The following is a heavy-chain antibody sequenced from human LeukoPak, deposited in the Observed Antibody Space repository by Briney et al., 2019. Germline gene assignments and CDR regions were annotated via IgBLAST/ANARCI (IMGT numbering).Heavy chain of an antibody. D-gene: IGHD5-12*01. CDR1: GGSISSSSYY. Sequence: TSETLSLTCTVSGGSISSSSYYWGWIRQPPGKGLEWIGSIYYSGSTYYNPSLKSRVTISVDTSKNQFSLKLSSVTAADTAVYYCARHIPWLQFLPDAFDIWGQGTMVTVSS. CDR2: IYYSGST. J-gene: IGHJ3*02. CDR3: ARHIPWLQFLPDAFDI. V-gene: IGHV4-39*01.